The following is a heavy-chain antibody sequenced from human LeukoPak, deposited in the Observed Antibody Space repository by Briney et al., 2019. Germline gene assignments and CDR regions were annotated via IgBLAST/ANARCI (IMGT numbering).Heavy chain of an antibody. J-gene: IGHJ4*02. CDR1: GFTFSSYD. D-gene: IGHD6-13*01. Sequence: PGGSLRLSCAASGFTFSSYDMSWVRQAPGKGLEWVSAISGSGGSTYYADSVKGGFTISRDYSKNTLYLQMNSLRAEDTAVYYCANAVYSSSWYYFDYWGQGTLVTVSS. CDR3: ANAVYSSSWYYFDY. CDR2: ISGSGGST. V-gene: IGHV3-23*01.